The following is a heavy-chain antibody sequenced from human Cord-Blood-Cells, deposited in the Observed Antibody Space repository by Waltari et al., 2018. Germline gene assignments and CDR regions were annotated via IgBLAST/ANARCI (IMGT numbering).Heavy chain of an antibody. CDR3: ARDASGYCSSTSGYTGGSYVDD. J-gene: IGHJ4*02. D-gene: IGHD2-2*02. CDR1: GGSISSGGYY. V-gene: IGHV4-31*03. Sequence: QVQLQESGPGLVKPSQTLYLTCTVSGGSISSGGYYWSWIRQHPGKGLEWIGYIYDSGSTYYNPSLKSRVTISVDTSKNQFSLRLSSVTAANTAVYYCARDASGYCSSTSGYTGGSYVDDWGQGTLVTVSS. CDR2: IYDSGST.